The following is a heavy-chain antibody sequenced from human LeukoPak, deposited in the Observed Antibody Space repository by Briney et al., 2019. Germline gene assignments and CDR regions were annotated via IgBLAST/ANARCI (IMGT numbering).Heavy chain of an antibody. CDR3: ASEKQYSSGWYATSDY. D-gene: IGHD6-19*01. J-gene: IGHJ4*02. V-gene: IGHV3-23*01. Sequence: SGGSLRLSCAASGFTFSSYAMSWVRQAPGKGLEWVSAISGSGGSTYYADSVKGRFTISRDNSKNTLYLQMNSLRAEDTAVYYCASEKQYSSGWYATSDYWGQGTLVTVSS. CDR1: GFTFSSYA. CDR2: ISGSGGST.